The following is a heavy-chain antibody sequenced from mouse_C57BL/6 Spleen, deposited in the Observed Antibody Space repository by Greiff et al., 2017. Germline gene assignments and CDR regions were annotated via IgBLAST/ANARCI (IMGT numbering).Heavy chain of an antibody. J-gene: IGHJ2*01. CDR2: MLPGSGST. CDR3: ERNYYGSPRGY. V-gene: IGHV1-9*01. D-gene: IGHD1-1*01. CDR1: GYTFTGYW. Sequence: VQLQQSGAELMKPGASVKLSCKATGYTFTGYWIGWVKQRPGHGLEWIGEMLPGSGSTNYNEKFKGKATFTADTSSNPAYMQLSSLTTEDSAIYYCERNYYGSPRGYWGQGTTLTVSS.